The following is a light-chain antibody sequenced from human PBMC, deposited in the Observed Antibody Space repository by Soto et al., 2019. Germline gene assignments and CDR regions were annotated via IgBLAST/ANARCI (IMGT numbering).Light chain of an antibody. CDR2: TAS. Sequence: EVVLTQSPATLSLSPGERATLSCRASQTIRSNFLTWYQQKPGQAPRLLIYTASTRAAGIPDRFSGSGSGKDFTLTISRLECEDFAVYCCQHYGSATDHTFGQGKKLQIK. V-gene: IGKV3-20*01. J-gene: IGKJ2*01. CDR3: QHYGSATDHT. CDR1: QTIRSNF.